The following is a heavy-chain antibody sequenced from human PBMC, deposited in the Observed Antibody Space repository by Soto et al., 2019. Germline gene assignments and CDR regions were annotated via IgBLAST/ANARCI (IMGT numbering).Heavy chain of an antibody. CDR3: ARSIRGPRRLNGMDV. CDR1: GFSLTSPGMC. CDR2: IARDDDDK. V-gene: IGHV2-70*13. J-gene: IGHJ6*02. D-gene: IGHD1-20*01. Sequence: GSGPTLVNPTETLTLTCTFSGFSLTSPGMCVSWIRQSPGKALEWLALIARDDDDKYYSTSLKTRLTISKDTRKNQVVLTMANMVPADTATYYCARSIRGPRRLNGMDVWGQGTTVTVSS.